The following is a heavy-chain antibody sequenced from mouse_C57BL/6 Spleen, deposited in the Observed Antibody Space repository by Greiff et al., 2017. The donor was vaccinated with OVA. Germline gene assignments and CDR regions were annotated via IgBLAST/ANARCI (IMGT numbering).Heavy chain of an antibody. J-gene: IGHJ4*01. CDR2: IYPRDGST. Sequence: QVQLQQSDAELVKPGASVKISCKVSGYTFTDHTIHWMKQRPEQGLEWIGYIYPRDGSTKYNEKFKGKATLTADKSSSTADLQLNSLTSEDSAVYFCSRLDYDYAMDYWGQGTSVTVSS. CDR1: GYTFTDHT. CDR3: SRLDYDYAMDY. V-gene: IGHV1-78*01. D-gene: IGHD2-4*01.